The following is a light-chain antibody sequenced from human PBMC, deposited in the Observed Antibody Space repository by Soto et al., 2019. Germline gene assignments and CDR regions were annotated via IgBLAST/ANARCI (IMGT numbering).Light chain of an antibody. CDR3: CSYAGTVAYV. CDR1: RRGVGAYNL. CDR2: EVN. Sequence: SVVTQAGPPVGSPWQAVSHPFCANRRGVGAYNLVSWYQQHPGKAPKLIICEVNTRPSGISNRFSGSKSGDTASLTISGLQAEDEADYFCCSYAGTVAYVFGTGTKVTVL. V-gene: IGLV2-23*02. J-gene: IGLJ1*01.